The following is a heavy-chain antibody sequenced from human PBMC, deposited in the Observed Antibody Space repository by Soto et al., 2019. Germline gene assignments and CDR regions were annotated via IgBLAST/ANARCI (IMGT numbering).Heavy chain of an antibody. CDR2: FYPADSQT. Sequence: PGESLKISCKGSGYSFSDSWIGWVRQMPGKGLEWMGIFYPADSQTKYSPSFIGQFTMSADKSIYTAYLQWSSLQASDTAMYYCATSTAVTGIAVYWGQGSLVTVSS. D-gene: IGHD6-19*01. V-gene: IGHV5-51*01. CDR3: ATSTAVTGIAVY. CDR1: GYSFSDSW. J-gene: IGHJ4*02.